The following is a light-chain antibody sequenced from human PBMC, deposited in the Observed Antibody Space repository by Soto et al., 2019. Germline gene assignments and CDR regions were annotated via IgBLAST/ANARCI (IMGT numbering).Light chain of an antibody. CDR3: AAWDDSLSGSV. Sequence: QSVLTQPPSASGTPGQRVTISCSGSSPNNERNYVYWYQQFPGTAPKVLIYRNDQRPSGVPDRFSGSKSGTSASLAISGLRSEDEADYYCAAWDDSLSGSVFGGGTKVTVL. V-gene: IGLV1-47*01. CDR2: RND. CDR1: SPNNERNY. J-gene: IGLJ3*02.